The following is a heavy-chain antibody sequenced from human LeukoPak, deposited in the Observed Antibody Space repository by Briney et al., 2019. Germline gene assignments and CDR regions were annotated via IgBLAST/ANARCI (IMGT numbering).Heavy chain of an antibody. Sequence: GGSLRLSCAASGFTFSNDRMHWVRQAPGKGLVWVSRINTDGSTTTYADSVKGRFTISRDNAKNTLYLQMNSLRVENTAVYYCARGRGGSYHYWGQGTLVTVSS. CDR2: INTDGSTT. J-gene: IGHJ4*02. CDR1: GFTFSNDR. CDR3: ARGRGGSYHY. V-gene: IGHV3-74*01. D-gene: IGHD1-26*01.